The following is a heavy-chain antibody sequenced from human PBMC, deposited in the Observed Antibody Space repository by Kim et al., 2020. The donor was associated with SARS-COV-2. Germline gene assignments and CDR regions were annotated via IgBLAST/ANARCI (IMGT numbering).Heavy chain of an antibody. J-gene: IGHJ5*02. CDR3: ARGAQHSSSWRSWFDP. V-gene: IGHV1-3*01. Sequence: KFQGKVTITRDTSASTAYMELSSLRSEDTAVYYCARGAQHSSSWRSWFDPWGQGTLVTVSS. D-gene: IGHD6-13*01.